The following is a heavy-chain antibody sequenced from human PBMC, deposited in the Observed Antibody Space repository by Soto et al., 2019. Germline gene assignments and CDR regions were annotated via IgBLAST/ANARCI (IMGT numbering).Heavy chain of an antibody. J-gene: IGHJ4*02. V-gene: IGHV3-74*01. Sequence: EVQLVESGGGLVQPGGSLRLSCAASGFTFSSYWMHWVRQAPGKGLVWVSRIKSDGSGTSYADSVKGRLTISRDNAKNXLYLKMNRLRAEDTAVYYCARGDGDYYDGNGYLGRHWGQGGLVTVST. CDR2: IKSDGSGT. CDR1: GFTFSSYW. D-gene: IGHD3-22*01. CDR3: ARGDGDYYDGNGYLGRH.